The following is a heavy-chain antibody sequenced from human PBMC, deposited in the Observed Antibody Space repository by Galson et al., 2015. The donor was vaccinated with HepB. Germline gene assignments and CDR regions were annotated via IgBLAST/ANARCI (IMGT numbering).Heavy chain of an antibody. Sequence: SVKVSCKASGYTFSDYGISWVRQAPGQGLEWMGWISPDNGTKNHAQKLQGRVTMTTDTSTSTAYMELRSLRSDDTAVYFCARVGGSDYYFDYWGQGTLVTVSS. J-gene: IGHJ4*02. CDR1: GYTFSDYG. CDR2: ISPDNGTK. D-gene: IGHD2-21*02. CDR3: ARVGGSDYYFDY. V-gene: IGHV1-18*01.